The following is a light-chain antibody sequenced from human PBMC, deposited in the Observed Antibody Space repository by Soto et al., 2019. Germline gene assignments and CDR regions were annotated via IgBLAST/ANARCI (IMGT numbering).Light chain of an antibody. Sequence: DIQMTQSPSSLSASVGDRVTITCRASQSISSYLSWYQQKPGKAPKRLIYVGSTLQSGVPSRFSSSGSGTDFTRTISSLQPEDFATYFCQQTYTTPFSFGGGTKVDVK. CDR2: VGS. CDR3: QQTYTTPFS. CDR1: QSISSY. J-gene: IGKJ4*01. V-gene: IGKV1-39*01.